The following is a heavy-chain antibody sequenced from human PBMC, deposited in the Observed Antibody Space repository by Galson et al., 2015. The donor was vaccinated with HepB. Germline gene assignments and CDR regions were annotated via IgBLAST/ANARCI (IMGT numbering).Heavy chain of an antibody. CDR3: ARDRVAGTMSWCFDL. CDR2: ISYDGGNT. D-gene: IGHD6-19*01. V-gene: IGHV3-30*04. J-gene: IGHJ2*01. Sequence: SLRLYCAASGFTYSNYAMHWVRQAPGQGLEWVAVISYDGGNTLYADSVKGRFTISRDNSRNTLHLQMNSLTTDDTAVYYCARDRVAGTMSWCFDLWGRDILVTVSS. CDR1: GFTYSNYA.